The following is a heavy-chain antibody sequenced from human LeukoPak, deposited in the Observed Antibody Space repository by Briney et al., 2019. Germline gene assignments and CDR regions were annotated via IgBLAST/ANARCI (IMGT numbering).Heavy chain of an antibody. V-gene: IGHV4-34*01. J-gene: IGHJ4*02. Sequence: SETLSLTCAVYGGFFSGYYWSWIRQPPGKGLEWIGEINHSGSTNYNPSLKSRVTISVDTSKNQFSLKLSSVTAADTAVYYCAKSGVAGYDFWSGYYPFDYWGQGTLVTVSS. CDR2: INHSGST. CDR1: GGFFSGYY. D-gene: IGHD3-3*01. CDR3: AKSGVAGYDFWSGYYPFDY.